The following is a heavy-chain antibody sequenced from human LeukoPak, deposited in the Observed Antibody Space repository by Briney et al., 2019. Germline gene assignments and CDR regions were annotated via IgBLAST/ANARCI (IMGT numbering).Heavy chain of an antibody. CDR1: GYSISRSSYY. Sequence: SETLSLTCAVSGYSISRSSYYWGWIRQPPGKGLEWIGSIYYSGSTYYNPSLKSRVTISVDTSKNQFSLKLSSVTAADTAVYYCAKTSDFWSGSDYWGQGTLVTVSS. V-gene: IGHV4-39*01. J-gene: IGHJ4*02. CDR3: AKTSDFWSGSDY. D-gene: IGHD3-3*01. CDR2: IYYSGST.